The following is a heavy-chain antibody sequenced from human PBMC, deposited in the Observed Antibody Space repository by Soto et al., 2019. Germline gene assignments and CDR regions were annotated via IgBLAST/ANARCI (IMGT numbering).Heavy chain of an antibody. V-gene: IGHV4-4*02. J-gene: IGHJ4*02. CDR2: INHRGST. Sequence: SETLSLTCAVSGGSIVSDKWWSWVRQSPGKGLEWLGEINHRGSTIYNPSLKSRVTISVDTSRNQFYLKVKSVTAADTAVYYCARGGSSELWGQGTLVTVSS. CDR3: ARGGSSEL. CDR1: GGSIVSDKW. D-gene: IGHD6-6*01.